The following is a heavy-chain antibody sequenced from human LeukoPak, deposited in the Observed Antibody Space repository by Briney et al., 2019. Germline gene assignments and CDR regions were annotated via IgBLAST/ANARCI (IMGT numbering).Heavy chain of an antibody. CDR1: GYTFTGYY. V-gene: IGHV1-2*02. J-gene: IGHJ4*02. D-gene: IGHD6-19*01. Sequence: ASVKVSCKASGYTFTGYYMHWVRQAPGQGLEWMGWINPNSGGTNYAQKFQGRVTMTRDTSISTAYMELGRLRSDDTAVYYCARGGWSHQNPNDYWGQGTLVTVSS. CDR2: INPNSGGT. CDR3: ARGGWSHQNPNDY.